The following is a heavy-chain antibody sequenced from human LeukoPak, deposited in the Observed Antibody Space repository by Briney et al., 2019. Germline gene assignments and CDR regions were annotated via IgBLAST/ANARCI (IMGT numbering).Heavy chain of an antibody. V-gene: IGHV4-59*01. D-gene: IGHD4-23*01. J-gene: IGHJ4*02. CDR1: GGSISSYY. Sequence: SETLSLTCTVSGGSISSYYWSWIRQPPGKGLGWIGYIYYSGSTNYNPSLKSRVTISVDTSKNQFSLKLSSVTAADTAVYYCAREGYGGNSSNWGQGTLVTVSS. CDR3: AREGYGGNSSN. CDR2: IYYSGST.